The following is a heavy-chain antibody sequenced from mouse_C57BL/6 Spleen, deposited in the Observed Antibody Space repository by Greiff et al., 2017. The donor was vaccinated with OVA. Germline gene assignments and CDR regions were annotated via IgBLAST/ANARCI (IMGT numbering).Heavy chain of an antibody. V-gene: IGHV1-22*01. CDR3: ARSGPITTVVDY. CDR1: GYTFTDYN. D-gene: IGHD1-1*01. CDR2: INPNNGGT. Sequence: VQLKQSGPELVKPGASVKMSCKASGYTFTDYNMHWVKQSHGKSLEWIGYINPNNGGTSYNQKFKGKATLTVNKSSSTAYMELRSLTSEDSAVYYCARSGPITTVVDYWGQGTTLTVSS. J-gene: IGHJ2*01.